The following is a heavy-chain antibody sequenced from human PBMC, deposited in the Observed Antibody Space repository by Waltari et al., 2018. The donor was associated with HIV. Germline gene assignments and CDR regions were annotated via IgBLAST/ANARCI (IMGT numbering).Heavy chain of an antibody. J-gene: IGHJ3*02. CDR2: IYHSAIT. CDR1: GGSVSSKTYY. D-gene: IGHD5-12*01. V-gene: IGHV4-61*01. CDR3: ARGGDGYNLAHAFDI. Sequence: QVQLQESGPGLVKPSETLSLTCTVSGGSVSSKTYYWSWIRQPPGKGLEWIGYIYHSAITNYNPSLKSRVTISVDTSKNQFSLSLTSVTAADTAVYYCARGGDGYNLAHAFDIWGQGTMVTVSS.